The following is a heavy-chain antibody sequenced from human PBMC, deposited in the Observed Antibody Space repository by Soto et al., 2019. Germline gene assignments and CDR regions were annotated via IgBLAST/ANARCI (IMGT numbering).Heavy chain of an antibody. CDR3: ARNESSNNHGMDV. V-gene: IGHV3-21*01. D-gene: IGHD6-6*01. CDR1: GFTFSSYS. Sequence: GGSLRLSCAASGFTFSSYSMNWVRQAPGKGLEWVSSISSSSFSINYADSVKGRFSISRDNAQNSLHLQVNNLRAEDTAVYYGARNESSNNHGMDVWGQGTTVTVSS. J-gene: IGHJ6*02. CDR2: ISSSSFSI.